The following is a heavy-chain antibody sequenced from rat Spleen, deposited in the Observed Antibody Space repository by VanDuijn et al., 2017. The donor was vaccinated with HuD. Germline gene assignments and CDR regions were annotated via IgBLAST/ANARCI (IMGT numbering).Heavy chain of an antibody. CDR2: ISNGGTDT. D-gene: IGHD1-2*01. J-gene: IGHJ3*01. Sequence: EVQLVESGGGLVRPGRSMKLSCAASGFTFNNYHMAWVRQAPTKGLEWVASISNGGTDTYYGDSVKGRFTISRDNAKSTLYLQMDSLRSEATATYYCARDRLTIAPMGMGLAYWGQGTLVTVSS. CDR3: ARDRLTIAPMGMGLAY. V-gene: IGHV5-25*01. CDR1: GFTFNNYH.